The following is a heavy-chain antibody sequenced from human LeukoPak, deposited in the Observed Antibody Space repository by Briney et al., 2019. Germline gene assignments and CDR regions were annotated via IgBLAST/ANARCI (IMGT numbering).Heavy chain of an antibody. Sequence: GASVKVSCKASGYTFTSYGISWVRQAPGQGLEWLACMQPYSGDTDYAQKFQGRLTMTRNSSTNTVYMELSSLTSEDTAVYYCARGLPLDHWGQGTLVTVSS. D-gene: IGHD2-21*02. CDR3: ARGLPLDH. J-gene: IGHJ4*02. CDR1: GYTFTSYG. V-gene: IGHV1-8*02. CDR2: MQPYSGDT.